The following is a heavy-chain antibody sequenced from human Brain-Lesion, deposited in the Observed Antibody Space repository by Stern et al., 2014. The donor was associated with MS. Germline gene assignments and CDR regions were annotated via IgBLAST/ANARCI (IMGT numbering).Heavy chain of an antibody. D-gene: IGHD3-3*01. CDR2: INPNTGGT. CDR3: ARDQRGITIFGVVTDYYYLGMDV. V-gene: IGHV1-2*02. CDR1: GYIFTGYY. J-gene: IGHJ6*02. Sequence: VQLVESGAEVKKPGASVKVSCKTSGYIFTGYYIHWVRQAPGQGLEWMAWINPNTGGTKYAKKVQGRVTMSRDTSISTAYVELSRLTSDDTAVYYCARDQRGITIFGVVTDYYYLGMDVWGQGTTVTVSS.